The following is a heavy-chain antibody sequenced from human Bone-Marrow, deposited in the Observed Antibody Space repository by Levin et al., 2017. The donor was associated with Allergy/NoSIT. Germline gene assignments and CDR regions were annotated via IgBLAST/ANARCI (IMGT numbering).Heavy chain of an antibody. CDR1: GFTFSSYA. CDR3: AKDLIAGAAGDPRYWYFDL. J-gene: IGHJ2*01. Sequence: GGSLRLSCAGSGFTFSSYAMSWVRQAPGKGLDWVSGISGSGGDANYADSLKGRFTISRDNSKNTLYLQMNSLSAEDTAVYYCAKDLIAGAAGDPRYWYFDLWGRGTLVTVSS. CDR2: ISGSGGDA. D-gene: IGHD6-13*01. V-gene: IGHV3-23*01.